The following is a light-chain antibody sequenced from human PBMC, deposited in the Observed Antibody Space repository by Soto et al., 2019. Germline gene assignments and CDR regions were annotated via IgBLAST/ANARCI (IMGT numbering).Light chain of an antibody. CDR3: CSYGGRSTFDVV. CDR2: EVT. J-gene: IGLJ2*01. CDR1: SSDVGSYNL. V-gene: IGLV2-23*02. Sequence: QSALTQPASVSGSPGQSITISCTGTSSDVGSYNLVSWYQQHPGKAPKLMIYEVTKRPSGVSNRFSGSKSGNTASLTISGLQAEDEADYYCCSYGGRSTFDVVFGGGTQLTVL.